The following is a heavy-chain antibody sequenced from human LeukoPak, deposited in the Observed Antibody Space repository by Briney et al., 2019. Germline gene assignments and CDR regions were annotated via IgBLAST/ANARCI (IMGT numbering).Heavy chain of an antibody. J-gene: IGHJ4*02. CDR1: GYTFTSYD. Sequence: ASVKVSCKASGYTFTSYDINWVRQATGQGLEWMGWMNPNSGNTGYAQKFQGRVTMTRNTSISTAYMELSSLRSEDTAVYYCARARPSGLWFGELPKGPFDYWGQGTLVTVSS. CDR2: MNPNSGNT. V-gene: IGHV1-8*01. D-gene: IGHD3-10*01. CDR3: ARARPSGLWFGELPKGPFDY.